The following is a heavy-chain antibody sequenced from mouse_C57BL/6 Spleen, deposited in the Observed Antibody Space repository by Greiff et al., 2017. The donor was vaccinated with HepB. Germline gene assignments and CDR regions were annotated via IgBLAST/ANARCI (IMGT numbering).Heavy chain of an antibody. CDR1: GYTFTDYY. D-gene: IGHD1-1*01. CDR2: INPNNGGT. CDR3: ARDGSRWDYFDY. V-gene: IGHV1-26*01. Sequence: EVQLQQSGPELVKPGASVKISCKASGYTFTDYYMNWVKQSHGKSLEWIGDINPNNGGTSYNQKFKGKATLTVDKSSSTAYMELRSLTSEDSAVYYSARDGSRWDYFDYWGQSTTLTVSS. J-gene: IGHJ2*01.